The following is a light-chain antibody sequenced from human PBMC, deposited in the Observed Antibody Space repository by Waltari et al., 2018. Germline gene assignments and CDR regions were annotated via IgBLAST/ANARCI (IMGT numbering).Light chain of an antibody. CDR2: NTN. CDR1: PGSVSSHHY. J-gene: IGLJ3*02. V-gene: IGLV8-61*01. Sequence: QTVVTQEPSFSVSPGGTITLTSGLRPGSVSSHHYPSLYPPTPGQAPRTLIYNTNPLSSGVPARFSGSILGEKAALTITGAQADDECAYYCALYMGGGIWVFGGGTYLTVL. CDR3: ALYMGGGIWV.